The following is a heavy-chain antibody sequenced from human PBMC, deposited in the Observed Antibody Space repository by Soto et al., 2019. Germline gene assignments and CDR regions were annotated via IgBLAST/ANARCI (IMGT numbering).Heavy chain of an antibody. CDR1: GFTFSSYG. J-gene: IGHJ6*03. D-gene: IGHD1-26*01. CDR2: IWYDGSNK. CDR3: ARVGGYLQYYYYMDV. Sequence: PGGSLRLSCAASGFTFSSYGMHWVRQAPGKGLEWVAVIWYDGSNKYYADSVKGRFTISRDNSKNTLYLQMNSLRAEDTAVYYCARVGGYLQYYYYMDVWGKGTTVTVSS. V-gene: IGHV3-33*01.